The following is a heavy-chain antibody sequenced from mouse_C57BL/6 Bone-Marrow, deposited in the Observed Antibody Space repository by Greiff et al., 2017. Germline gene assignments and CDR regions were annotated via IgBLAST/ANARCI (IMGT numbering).Heavy chain of an antibody. CDR2: IDPSDSYT. CDR3: ARDDGYYRYYVDY. CDR1: GYTFTSYW. D-gene: IGHD2-3*01. J-gene: IGHJ2*01. V-gene: IGHV1-59*01. Sequence: QVQLQQPGAELVRPGTSVKLSCKASGYTFTSYWMHWVKQRPGQGLEWIGVIDPSDSYTNYNQKFKGKATLTVDTSSSTAYMQLSSLTSEDSAVYYCARDDGYYRYYVDYWGQGTTLTVSS.